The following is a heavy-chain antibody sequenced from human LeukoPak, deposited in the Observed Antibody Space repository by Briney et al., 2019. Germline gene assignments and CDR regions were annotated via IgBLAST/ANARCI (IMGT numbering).Heavy chain of an antibody. J-gene: IGHJ4*02. CDR1: GGTFNNYA. CDR2: INPIVGIV. D-gene: IGHD5-24*01. Sequence: GALVKVSCKAPGGTFNNYAISWVRQAPGQGLEWMGRINPIVGIVNYAQKFQGRVTITADMSTSTAYMELSSLASEDTAVYYCAKVEMAIPFDYWGQGTLVTVSS. V-gene: IGHV1-69*04. CDR3: AKVEMAIPFDY.